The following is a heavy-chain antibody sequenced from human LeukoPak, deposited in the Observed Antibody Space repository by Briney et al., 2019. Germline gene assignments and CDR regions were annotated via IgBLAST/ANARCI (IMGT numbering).Heavy chain of an antibody. Sequence: GRSLRLSCAASGFTFEDYAMNWVRQVPGKGLEWVSGISWNSGSIGYAASVKGRFSISRDNAKNSLYLQMNSLRAEDTAVYYCARDRPGDGYYFDYWGQGTLVTVSS. D-gene: IGHD3-16*01. V-gene: IGHV3-9*01. CDR3: ARDRPGDGYYFDY. J-gene: IGHJ4*02. CDR1: GFTFEDYA. CDR2: ISWNSGSI.